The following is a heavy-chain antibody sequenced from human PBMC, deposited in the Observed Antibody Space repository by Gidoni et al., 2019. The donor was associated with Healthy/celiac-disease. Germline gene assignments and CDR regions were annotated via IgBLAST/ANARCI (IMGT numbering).Heavy chain of an antibody. D-gene: IGHD6-13*01. CDR3: ARVSGSSWYGH. V-gene: IGHV4-61*01. J-gene: IGHJ4*02. CDR2: IVYSGRT. CDR1: GGSVSSGSYY. Sequence: HEKLQESSPGLEKHSETLSLTCTVSGGSVSSGSYYGRWIRQPPGKGMAWIVHIVYSGRTKHNPSLNSLVTISVDTPKNQFSLKLSSVTSADTAVYYCARVSGSSWYGHWGQGTLVTVSS.